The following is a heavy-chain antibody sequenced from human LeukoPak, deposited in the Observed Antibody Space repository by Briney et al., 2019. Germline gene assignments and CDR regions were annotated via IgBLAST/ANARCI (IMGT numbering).Heavy chain of an antibody. D-gene: IGHD6-13*01. V-gene: IGHV3-9*01. Sequence: GGSLRLSCAASGFTFDDYAMHWVRQAPGKGLEWVSGISWNSGSIGYADSVKGRFTISRDNAKNSLYLQMNSLRAEDTALYYCAKDSGSSWGRDAFDIWGQGTMVTVSS. CDR2: ISWNSGSI. J-gene: IGHJ3*02. CDR3: AKDSGSSWGRDAFDI. CDR1: GFTFDDYA.